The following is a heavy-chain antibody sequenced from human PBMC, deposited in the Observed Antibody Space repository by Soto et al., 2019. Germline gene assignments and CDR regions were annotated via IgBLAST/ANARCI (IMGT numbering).Heavy chain of an antibody. Sequence: TETLSLTFPVSGYSMTSSYYWGWIRQPPGKGLEWIGSIYHSGSTYYNPSLKSRVTISVDTSKNQFSLKLSSVTAADAAVYYCARSVGGSLLDYWGQGTLFTVS. J-gene: IGHJ4*02. V-gene: IGHV4-38-2*01. CDR2: IYHSGST. D-gene: IGHD1-26*01. CDR3: ARSVGGSLLDY. CDR1: GYSMTSSYY.